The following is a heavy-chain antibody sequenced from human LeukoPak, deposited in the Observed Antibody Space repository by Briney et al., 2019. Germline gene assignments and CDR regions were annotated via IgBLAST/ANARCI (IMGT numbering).Heavy chain of an antibody. D-gene: IGHD6-13*01. CDR1: GGSISSYY. V-gene: IGHV4-59*01. J-gene: IGHJ6*02. Sequence: KPSETLSLTCTVSGGSISSYYWSWIRQPPGKGLEWIGYIYYIVSTNYNPSLKSRVTISVDTSKNQFSLKLSSVTAADTAVYYCARGHSSSWGYYYYGMDVWGQGTTVTVSS. CDR3: ARGHSSSWGYYYYGMDV. CDR2: IYYIVST.